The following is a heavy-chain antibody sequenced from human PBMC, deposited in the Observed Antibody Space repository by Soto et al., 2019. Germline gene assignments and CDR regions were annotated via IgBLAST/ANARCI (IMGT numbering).Heavy chain of an antibody. CDR3: ARGEGFYDSSGYYYDY. J-gene: IGHJ4*02. V-gene: IGHV3-74*01. Sequence: GGSLRLSCAASGFTFSSYWMHWVRQAPGKGLVWVSRINSDGSNTSYADSVKGRFTISRDNAKNTLYLQMNSLRAEDTAVYYCARGEGFYDSSGYYYDYWGQGTLVTVSS. CDR2: INSDGSNT. CDR1: GFTFSSYW. D-gene: IGHD3-22*01.